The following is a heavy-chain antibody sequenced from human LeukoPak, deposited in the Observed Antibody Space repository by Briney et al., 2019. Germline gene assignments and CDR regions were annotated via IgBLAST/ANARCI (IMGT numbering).Heavy chain of an antibody. CDR2: INPNSGGT. J-gene: IGHJ6*04. CDR1: GYTFTGYY. Sequence: GASVKVSCKASGYTFTGYYMHRVRQAPGQGLEWMGWINPNSGGTNYAQKFQGRVTMTRDTSISTAYMELSRLRSDDTAVYYCARDVDDFWSGYYMDVWGKGTTVTVSS. V-gene: IGHV1-2*02. CDR3: ARDVDDFWSGYYMDV. D-gene: IGHD3-3*01.